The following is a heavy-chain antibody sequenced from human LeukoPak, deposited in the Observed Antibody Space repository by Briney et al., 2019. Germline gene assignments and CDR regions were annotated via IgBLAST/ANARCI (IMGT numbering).Heavy chain of an antibody. CDR2: IKRDGSEN. V-gene: IGHV3-7*05. J-gene: IGHJ4*02. Sequence: GGSLRLSCAASGFTFSAYWMGWVRQAPGKGLEWVANIKRDGSENYYVDSVKGRFTISRDNARKSLYLQMNSLRAEDTAVYYCARDNVGATPFDYWGQGTLVTVSS. CDR3: ARDNVGATPFDY. D-gene: IGHD1-26*01. CDR1: GFTFSAYW.